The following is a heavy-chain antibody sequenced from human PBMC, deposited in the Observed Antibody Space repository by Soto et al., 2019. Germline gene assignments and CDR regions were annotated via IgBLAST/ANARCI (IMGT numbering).Heavy chain of an antibody. CDR2: ISSSSSYT. J-gene: IGHJ4*02. CDR1: GFTLSDYY. Sequence: PGGSLRLSWAASGFTLSDYYMSRIRQAPGKELETVSYISSSSSYTNYADSVKGRFTISRDNAKNSLYLQMNSLRADDTAVYYSARTADCSNGVCYDGFDYWGQGTL. D-gene: IGHD2-8*01. CDR3: ARTADCSNGVCYDGFDY. V-gene: IGHV3-11*03.